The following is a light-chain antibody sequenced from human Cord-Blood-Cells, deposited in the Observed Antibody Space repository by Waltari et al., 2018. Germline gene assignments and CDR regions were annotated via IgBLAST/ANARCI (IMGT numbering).Light chain of an antibody. CDR1: QGISYY. Sequence: DIQMTQSPSSLSASVGDRVTITCRASQGISYYLAWYQPKPGKVPKLLIYAASTLQSGVPSRFSGSGSGTDFTLTISSLQPEDVATYYCQKYNSATWTFGQGTKVEIK. J-gene: IGKJ1*01. CDR3: QKYNSATWT. V-gene: IGKV1-27*01. CDR2: AAS.